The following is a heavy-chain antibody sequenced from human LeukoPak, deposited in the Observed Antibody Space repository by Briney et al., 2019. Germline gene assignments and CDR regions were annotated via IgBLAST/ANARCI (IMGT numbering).Heavy chain of an antibody. Sequence: GGSLRLSCAASGFTFSRYWMSWVRQAPGKGPEWVAKINQDGSEKNYVESVKGRFTISRDNAKNSLYLQMNSLRAEDTAVYYCARDYYGTATALYYFEYWGQGTLVTVSS. V-gene: IGHV3-7*01. CDR2: INQDGSEK. CDR1: GFTFSRYW. CDR3: ARDYYGTATALYYFEY. D-gene: IGHD1/OR15-1a*01. J-gene: IGHJ4*02.